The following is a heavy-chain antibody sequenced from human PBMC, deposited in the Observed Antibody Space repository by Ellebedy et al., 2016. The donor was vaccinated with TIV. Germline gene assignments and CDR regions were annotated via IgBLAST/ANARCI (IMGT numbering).Heavy chain of an antibody. J-gene: IGHJ4*02. CDR1: GGTFSSYA. CDR3: ARDGAAASKYGDYVPRYFDY. D-gene: IGHD4-17*01. CDR2: IIPIFGTA. V-gene: IGHV1-69*06. Sequence: SVKVSXXASGGTFSSYAISWVRQAPGQGLEWMGGIIPIFGTANYAQKFQGRVTITADKSTSTAYMELSSLRSEDTAVYYCARDGAAASKYGDYVPRYFDYWGQGTLVTVSS.